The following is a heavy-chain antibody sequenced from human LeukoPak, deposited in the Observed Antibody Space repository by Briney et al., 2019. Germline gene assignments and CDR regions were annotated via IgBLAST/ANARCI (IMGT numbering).Heavy chain of an antibody. J-gene: IGHJ5*02. CDR1: GGTFSSYA. CDR2: IIPIFGTA. V-gene: IGHV1-69*05. Sequence: SVKVSCKASGGTFSSYAISWVRQAPGQGLEWMGGIIPIFGTANYAQKFQGRVTITTDESTCTAYMELSSLRSEDTAVYYCARDNYAGANWFDPWGQGTLVTVSS. CDR3: ARDNYAGANWFDP. D-gene: IGHD1-7*01.